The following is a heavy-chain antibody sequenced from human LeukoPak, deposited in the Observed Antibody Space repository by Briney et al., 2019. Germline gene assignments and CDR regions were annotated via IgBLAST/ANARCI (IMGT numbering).Heavy chain of an antibody. J-gene: IGHJ4*02. CDR1: GYTFTSYG. Sequence: GASMKVSCKASGYTFTSYGISWVRQAPGQGLEWMGWISAYNGNTNYAQKLQGRVTMTTDTSTSTAYMELRSLRSDDTAVYYCARPRLTYYYGSGSYSLSHWGQGTLVTVSS. V-gene: IGHV1-18*01. CDR3: ARPRLTYYYGSGSYSLSH. D-gene: IGHD3-10*01. CDR2: ISAYNGNT.